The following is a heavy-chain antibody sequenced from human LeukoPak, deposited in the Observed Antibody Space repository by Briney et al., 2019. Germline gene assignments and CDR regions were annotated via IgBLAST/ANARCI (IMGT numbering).Heavy chain of an antibody. D-gene: IGHD2-15*01. CDR3: ASGDCSGGSCYLGY. CDR1: GGSISSYY. Sequence: SETLSLTCTVSGGSISSYYWSWIQQPPGKGLEWIGYIYYSGSTNYKPSLKSRVTISVDTSKNQFSLKLSSVTAADTAVYYCASGDCSGGSCYLGYRGQGTLVTVSS. V-gene: IGHV4-59*08. CDR2: IYYSGST. J-gene: IGHJ4*02.